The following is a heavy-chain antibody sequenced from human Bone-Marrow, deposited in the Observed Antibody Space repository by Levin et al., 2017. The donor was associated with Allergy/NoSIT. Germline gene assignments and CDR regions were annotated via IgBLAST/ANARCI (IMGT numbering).Heavy chain of an antibody. CDR3: ARAPTINAFHL. CDR2: IYNSGKT. J-gene: IGHJ3*01. CDR1: GFTVSSNY. V-gene: IGHV3-66*01. Sequence: GESLKISCAASGFTVSSNYLVWVRQAPGEGLQWVSVIYNSGKTYYADFVEGRFTVSRDNSKNTLNLQMNSLRVEDTAVYFCARAPTINAFHLWGRGTMVTVSS. D-gene: IGHD4/OR15-4a*01.